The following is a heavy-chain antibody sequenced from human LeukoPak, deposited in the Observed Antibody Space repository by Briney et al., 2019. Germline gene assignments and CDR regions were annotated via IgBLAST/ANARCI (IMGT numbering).Heavy chain of an antibody. V-gene: IGHV3-48*02. Sequence: WGSLRLSCAVSGFTFSSYSMNWVRQAPGKGLEWVSYISSSSITIYYADSVKGRFTISRDNAKNSLYLHMNSMRDEDTAVYYCARRSATVTHIDYWGQGTLVTVSS. D-gene: IGHD4-17*01. CDR2: ISSSSITI. J-gene: IGHJ4*02. CDR3: ARRSATVTHIDY. CDR1: GFTFSSYS.